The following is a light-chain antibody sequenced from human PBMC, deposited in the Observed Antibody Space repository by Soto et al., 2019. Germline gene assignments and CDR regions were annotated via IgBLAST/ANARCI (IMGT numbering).Light chain of an antibody. CDR3: QQYKTYPRT. V-gene: IGKV1-16*02. CDR1: QDISNS. CDR2: DAS. Sequence: DIQMTQSTSSLSASVGDRVTITCRESQDISNSLAWFQQKPGKAPKSLIYDASSLQRGVPSKFSGGGSGTDFTLTISSLQPEDFATYYCQQYKTYPRTFGQGTKVENK. J-gene: IGKJ1*01.